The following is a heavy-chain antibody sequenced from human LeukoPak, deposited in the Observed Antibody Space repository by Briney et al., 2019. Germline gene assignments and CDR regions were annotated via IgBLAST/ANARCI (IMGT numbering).Heavy chain of an antibody. CDR2: INHSGST. CDR3: ARGLHLWGY. J-gene: IGHJ4*02. CDR1: GGSFSGYY. V-gene: IGHV4-34*01. Sequence: SETLSLTCAVYGGSFSGYYWSWIRQPPGKGLEWIEEINHSGSTNYNPSLKSRVTISVDTSKNQFSLKLSSVTAADTAVYYCARGLHLWGYWGQGTLVTVSS. D-gene: IGHD7-27*01.